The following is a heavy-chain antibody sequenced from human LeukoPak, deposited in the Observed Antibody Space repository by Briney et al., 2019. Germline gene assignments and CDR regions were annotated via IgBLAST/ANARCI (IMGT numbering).Heavy chain of an antibody. CDR2: ISAYNGNT. V-gene: IGHV1-18*01. D-gene: IGHD3-16*02. J-gene: IGHJ4*02. Sequence: ASVTVSCKAAGYTFTSYGITWVRQAPGQGLEWMGWISAYNGNTNYAQKLQGRVTMTTDTSTSTAYMELRSLRSDDTAVYYCARDYDYVWGSYRHTGYYWGQGTLVTVSS. CDR3: ARDYDYVWGSYRHTGYY. CDR1: GYTFTSYG.